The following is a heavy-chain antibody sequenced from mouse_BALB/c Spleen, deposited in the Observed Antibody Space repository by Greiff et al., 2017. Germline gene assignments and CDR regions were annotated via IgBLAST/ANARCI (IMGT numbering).Heavy chain of an antibody. V-gene: IGHV14-3*02. Sequence: EVQGVESGAELVKPGASVKLSCTASGFNIKDTYMHWVKQRPEQGLEWIGRIDPANGNTKYDPKFQGKATITADTSSNTAYLQLSSLTSEDTAVYYCASPYGSSYNAMDYWGQGTSVTVSS. D-gene: IGHD1-1*01. J-gene: IGHJ4*01. CDR2: IDPANGNT. CDR1: GFNIKDTY. CDR3: ASPYGSSYNAMDY.